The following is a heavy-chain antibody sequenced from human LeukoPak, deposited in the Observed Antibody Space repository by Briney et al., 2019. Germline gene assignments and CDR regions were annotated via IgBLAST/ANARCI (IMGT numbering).Heavy chain of an antibody. CDR2: IYYSGST. Sequence: SETLSLTCTVSGGSISSGGYYWSWIRQHPGKGLEWIGYIYYSGSTYYNPSLKSRVTISVDTSKNQFSLKLGSVTAAETAVYYCARVNFFVVVTAILGWFDPWGQGTLVTVSS. CDR3: ARVNFFVVVTAILGWFDP. V-gene: IGHV4-31*03. J-gene: IGHJ5*02. CDR1: GGSISSGGYY. D-gene: IGHD2-21*02.